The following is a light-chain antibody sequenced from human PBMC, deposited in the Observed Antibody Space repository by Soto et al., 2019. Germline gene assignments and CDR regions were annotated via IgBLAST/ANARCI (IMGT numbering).Light chain of an antibody. V-gene: IGLV1-44*01. CDR3: SAWDDSLNGLV. Sequence: QSVLTQPPSASGTPGQRVTISCSGSSSNIGSHTINWYQQLPGTAPKVLIYSNNQRPSGVPDRFSGSKSGTSASLAISGLQSEDEADYYCSAWDDSLNGLVFGGGTKLTVL. J-gene: IGLJ2*01. CDR1: SSNIGSHT. CDR2: SNN.